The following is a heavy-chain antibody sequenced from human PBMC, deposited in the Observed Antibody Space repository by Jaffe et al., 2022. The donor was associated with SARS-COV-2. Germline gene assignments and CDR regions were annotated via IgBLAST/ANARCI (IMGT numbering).Heavy chain of an antibody. J-gene: IGHJ4*02. D-gene: IGHD3-10*01. CDR2: INQDGGEK. CDR3: ATGTTRWFGDSRFDY. Sequence: EVQLVESGGGLVQPGGSLRLSCAASGFTFSSYWMTWVRQAPGKGLEWVANINQDGGEKYYVDSVKGRFTISRDNAKNSLYLQVNSLRAEDTAVYFCATGTTRWFGDSRFDYWGQGTLVTVSS. V-gene: IGHV3-7*01. CDR1: GFTFSSYW.